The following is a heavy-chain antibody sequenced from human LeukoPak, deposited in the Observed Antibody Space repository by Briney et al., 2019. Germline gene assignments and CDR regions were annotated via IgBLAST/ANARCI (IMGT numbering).Heavy chain of an antibody. CDR2: INAGSGNT. J-gene: IGHJ5*02. V-gene: IGHV1-18*01. CDR1: GYTFTSYG. D-gene: IGHD3-16*02. Sequence: ASVKVSCKASGYTFTSYGISWVRQAPGQRLEWMGWINAGSGNTNYAQKLQGRVTMTTDTSTSTAYMELRSLRSDDTAVYYCARVGGFDDYVWGSYRYSRFDPWGQGTLVTVSS. CDR3: ARVGGFDDYVWGSYRYSRFDP.